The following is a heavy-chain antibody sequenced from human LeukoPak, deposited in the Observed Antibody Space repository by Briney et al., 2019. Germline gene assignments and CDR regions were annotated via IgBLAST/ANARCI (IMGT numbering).Heavy chain of an antibody. Sequence: NTSETLSLTCTVSGGSISSYYWSWIRQPAGKGLEWIGRIYTSGSTNYNPSLKSRVTMSVDTSKNQFSLKLTSVTAADTAVYYCARGPRAYCGGDCKNAFDIWGQGTMVTVSS. CDR2: IYTSGST. D-gene: IGHD2-21*01. J-gene: IGHJ3*02. CDR1: GGSISSYY. CDR3: ARGPRAYCGGDCKNAFDI. V-gene: IGHV4-4*07.